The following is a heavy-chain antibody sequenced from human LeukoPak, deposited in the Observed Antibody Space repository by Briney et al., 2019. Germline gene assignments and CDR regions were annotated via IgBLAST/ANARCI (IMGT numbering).Heavy chain of an antibody. CDR3: ARVIAAYSTTDF. D-gene: IGHD6-13*01. CDR1: GCTFTGYY. CDR2: MYPNSGGT. V-gene: IGHV1-2*02. J-gene: IGHJ4*02. Sequence: SVTVSCMATGCTFTGYYMHGVGQAPGREREWMGWMYPNSGGTDYARTFRGRVTMTRDTSISEAYVDLSGQRVNGAAVDFLARVIAAYSTTDFWGQGTLVTVSS.